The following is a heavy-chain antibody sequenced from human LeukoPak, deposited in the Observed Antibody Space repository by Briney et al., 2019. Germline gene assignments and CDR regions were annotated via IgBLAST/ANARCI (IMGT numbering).Heavy chain of an antibody. CDR1: GFTFSKFG. V-gene: IGHV3-33*06. D-gene: IGHD5-12*01. Sequence: GGSLSLSCAASGFTFSKFGMHWVRQTPGKGLEWVALVWNDGSKNYYADSVKGRFTISRDNSKDTLYLLLNSLRAEDTDVYYCAKDWSLGYGCLDYWGQGTLVTVSS. J-gene: IGHJ4*02. CDR2: VWNDGSKN. CDR3: AKDWSLGYGCLDY.